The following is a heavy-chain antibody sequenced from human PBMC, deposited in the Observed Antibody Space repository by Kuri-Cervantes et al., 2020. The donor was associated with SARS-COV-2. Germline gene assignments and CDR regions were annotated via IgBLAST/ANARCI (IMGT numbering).Heavy chain of an antibody. CDR1: GGSFSDYY. Sequence: SETLSLTCAVYGGSFSDYYLSWVRQPPGKGLEWIGEINHSGSTNYNPSLKSRVTISVDTSKNQFSLKLSSVNAADTAVYYCARRLRGYSYGYGVYYFDYWGQGTLVTVSS. CDR3: ARRLRGYSYGYGVYYFDY. V-gene: IGHV4-34*01. J-gene: IGHJ4*02. CDR2: INHSGST. D-gene: IGHD5-18*01.